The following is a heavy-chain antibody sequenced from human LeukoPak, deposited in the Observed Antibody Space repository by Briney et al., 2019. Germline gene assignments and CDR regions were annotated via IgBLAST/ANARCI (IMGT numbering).Heavy chain of an antibody. V-gene: IGHV3-21*04. CDR1: GFAFSDYD. J-gene: IGHJ4*02. Sequence: GGSLRLPCTASGFAFSDYDMHWVRQAPGKGLEWVSSISSGGTYIYYADSVKGRFTISRDNSKNTLYLQMNSLRAEDTAVYHCAKGSYYYDSADYFDYWGQGTLVTVSS. D-gene: IGHD3-22*01. CDR2: ISSGGTYI. CDR3: AKGSYYYDSADYFDY.